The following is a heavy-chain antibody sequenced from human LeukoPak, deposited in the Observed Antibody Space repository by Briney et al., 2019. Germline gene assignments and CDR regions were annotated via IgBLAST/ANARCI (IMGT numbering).Heavy chain of an antibody. Sequence: GGSLRLSCAASGFTFSSYSMNWVRQAPGKGLEWVSTITDDGYNTYSADSVKGRITFSRDNSKNTLSLQLRSLRAEDTAVYYCAKDLSYTSGASDHWGQGTLVTVSS. CDR3: AKDLSYTSGASDH. V-gene: IGHV3-23*01. CDR2: ITDDGYNT. D-gene: IGHD6-19*01. J-gene: IGHJ4*02. CDR1: GFTFSSYS.